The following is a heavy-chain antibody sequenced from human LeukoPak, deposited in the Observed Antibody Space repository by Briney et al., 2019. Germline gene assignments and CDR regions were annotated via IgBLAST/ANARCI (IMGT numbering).Heavy chain of an antibody. CDR2: IFYSGST. D-gene: IGHD2-2*01. CDR3: AGRDCSSTSCYYDP. J-gene: IGHJ5*02. Sequence: SETLSLTCTVSGGSISTSNYYWGWIRQPPGKGLEWIGNIFYSGSTYYSPSLRSRVTISLDTSRNQFSLKLSSVTAADTAVYYCAGRDCSSTSCYYDPWGQGTLVTVSS. V-gene: IGHV4-39*07. CDR1: GGSISTSNYY.